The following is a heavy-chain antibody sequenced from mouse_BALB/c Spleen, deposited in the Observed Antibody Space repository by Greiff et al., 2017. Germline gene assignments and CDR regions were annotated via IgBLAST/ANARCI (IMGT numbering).Heavy chain of an antibody. J-gene: IGHJ2*01. CDR3: ARESDPRDFDY. CDR1: GFTFSSFG. CDR2: ISSGSSTI. Sequence: EVMLVESGGGLVQPGGSRKLSCAASGFTFSSFGMHWVRQAPEKGLEWVAYISSGSSTIYYADTVKGRFTISRDNPKNTLFLQMTSLRSEDTAMYYCARESDPRDFDYWGQGTTLTVSS. V-gene: IGHV5-17*02.